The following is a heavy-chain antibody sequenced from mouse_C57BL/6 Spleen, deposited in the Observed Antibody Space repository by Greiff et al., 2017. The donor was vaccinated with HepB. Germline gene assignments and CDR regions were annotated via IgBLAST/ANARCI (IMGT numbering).Heavy chain of an antibody. D-gene: IGHD1-1*01. Sequence: DVMLVESGGGLVQPGGSLSLSCAASGFTFTDYYMSWVSQTPGKALEWLGFIRNKDNGYTTEYSASVKGRFTISRDNSQSILYLQKNALRAEDSATYYCAGSTVVATKYYFDYWGQGTTLTVSS. CDR1: GFTFTDYY. CDR2: IRNKDNGYTT. CDR3: AGSTVVATKYYFDY. J-gene: IGHJ2*01. V-gene: IGHV7-3*01.